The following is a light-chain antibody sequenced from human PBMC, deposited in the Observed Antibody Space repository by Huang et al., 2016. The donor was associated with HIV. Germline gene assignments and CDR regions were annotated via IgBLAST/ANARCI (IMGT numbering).Light chain of an antibody. Sequence: EIVLTQSPDTLSLSPGESATLSCRASQSVTSYLGWYQQKPGQSPRRLLYDATNSATSIPTMFSGVGSGTDFTLTISSLEPEYFAIYYCQQRSNWPPTFGQGTRLEI. CDR2: DAT. CDR1: QSVTSY. CDR3: QQRSNWPPT. J-gene: IGKJ5*01. V-gene: IGKV3-11*01.